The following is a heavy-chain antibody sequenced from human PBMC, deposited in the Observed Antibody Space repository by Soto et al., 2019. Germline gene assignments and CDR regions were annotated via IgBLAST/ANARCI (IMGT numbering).Heavy chain of an antibody. V-gene: IGHV4-30-4*08. J-gene: IGHJ6*02. CDR2: IYYSGST. Sequence: QVQLQESGPGLVKPSQTLSLTCTVSGGSISSGGYHWNWIRQHPGKGLEWIGYIYYSGSTYYNPSLKSRVTISVDTSKNQFSLKLSSVTAADTAVYYCARGGAAGVGMDVWGQGTTVTVSS. CDR1: GGSISSGGYH. CDR3: ARGGAAGVGMDV. D-gene: IGHD6-13*01.